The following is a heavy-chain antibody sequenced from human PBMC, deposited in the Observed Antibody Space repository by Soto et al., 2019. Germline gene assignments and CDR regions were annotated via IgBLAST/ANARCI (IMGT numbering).Heavy chain of an antibody. D-gene: IGHD2-2*03. CDR3: ARGVRLGYCSITRCYEGLHWFDP. J-gene: IGHJ5*02. CDR1: GGSFSGYY. CDR2: INHSGST. Sequence: QVQLQQWGAGLLKPSETLSLTCAVYGGSFSGYYWSWIRQPPGKGLERMGKINHSGSTNYNPSLKRRLARSVDTAEDQFSLKLSSVPAADTAVYYCARGVRLGYCSITRCYEGLHWFDPLGQGTLVTVSS. V-gene: IGHV4-34*01.